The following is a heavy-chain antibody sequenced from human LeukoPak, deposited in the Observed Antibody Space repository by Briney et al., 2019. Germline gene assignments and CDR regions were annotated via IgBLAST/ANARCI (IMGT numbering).Heavy chain of an antibody. Sequence: ASVKVSCKASGFTFGTDGITWVRQAPGQGLEWMGWISAYNGNTNYAQKLQGRVTMTTDTSTSTAYMELRSLRSNDTAVYYCARGGEYSSSAVSDYWGQGTLVTVSS. CDR2: ISAYNGNT. D-gene: IGHD6-6*01. V-gene: IGHV1-18*01. CDR3: ARGGEYSSSAVSDY. J-gene: IGHJ4*02. CDR1: GFTFGTDG.